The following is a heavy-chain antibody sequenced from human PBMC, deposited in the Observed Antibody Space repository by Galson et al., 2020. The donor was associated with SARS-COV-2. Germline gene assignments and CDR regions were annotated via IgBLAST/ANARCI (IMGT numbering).Heavy chain of an antibody. D-gene: IGHD3-3*01. CDR1: GFSLSTSGVG. V-gene: IGHV2-5*02. CDR2: IYWDDDK. CDR3: AHAEGYYITGHWFDP. J-gene: IGHJ5*02. Sequence: KMSGPTLVKPTQTLTLTCTFSGFSLSTSGVGVGWIRQPPGKALEWLALIYWDDDKRYSPSLKSRLTITKDTSKNQVVLTMTNMDPVDTATYYCAHAEGYYITGHWFDPWGQGTLVTVSS.